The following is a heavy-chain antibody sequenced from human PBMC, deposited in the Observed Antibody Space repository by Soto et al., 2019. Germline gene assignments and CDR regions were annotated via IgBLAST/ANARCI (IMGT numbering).Heavy chain of an antibody. V-gene: IGHV3-30-3*01. CDR2: ISSDGGTR. CDR3: ARGGGAAVAGTVLY. J-gene: IGHJ4*02. CDR1: GFTFSSYA. Sequence: QVQLVESGGGVVQPGRSLRLSCADSGFTFSSYAMHWVRQAPGKGLEWVAVISSDGGTRFYADSVKGRFIISRDNSQNTLYLQINGLRDEDTAVYYCARGGGAAVAGTVLYWGQGTLVIVSS. D-gene: IGHD6-19*01.